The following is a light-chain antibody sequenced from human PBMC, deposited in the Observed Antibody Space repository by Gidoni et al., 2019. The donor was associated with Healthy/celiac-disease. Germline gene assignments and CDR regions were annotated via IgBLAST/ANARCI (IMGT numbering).Light chain of an antibody. Sequence: DIQMTQTPSSLSASVGDRVTITCRASQSISSYLNWYQQKPGKAPKLLIYAASSLQSGVPSSFSGSGSGTDFTLTISSLQPEDFATYYCQQSYRTFFSFGQGTKLEIK. CDR3: QQSYRTFFS. V-gene: IGKV1-39*01. J-gene: IGKJ2*03. CDR1: QSISSY. CDR2: AAS.